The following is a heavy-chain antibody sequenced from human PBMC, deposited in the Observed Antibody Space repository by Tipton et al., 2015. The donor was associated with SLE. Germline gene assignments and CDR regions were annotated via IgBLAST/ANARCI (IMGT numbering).Heavy chain of an antibody. CDR2: INYRGST. CDR3: ARDSPGDFDWFDAFDI. Sequence: TLSLTCTVSGGSISSYFWSWIRQAPGKGLEWIGYINYRGSTNYNPSLKSRVTVSVDTSKDQFSLKLSSVTTADTAVYYCARDSPGDFDWFDAFDIWGQGTMVTVSS. CDR1: GGSISSYF. J-gene: IGHJ3*02. V-gene: IGHV4-59*01. D-gene: IGHD3-9*01.